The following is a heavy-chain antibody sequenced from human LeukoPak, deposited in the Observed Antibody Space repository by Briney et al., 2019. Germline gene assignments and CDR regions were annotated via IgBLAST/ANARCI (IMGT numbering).Heavy chain of an antibody. CDR3: ARKGYCSSTSCYVAGFDP. J-gene: IGHJ5*02. Sequence: ASVKVSCKASGGTFSSYAISWVRQAPGQGLEWMGGIIPIFGTANYAQKFQGRVTITADESTSTAYMELSSLRSEDTAVYYCARKGYCSSTSCYVAGFDPWGQGTLVIVSS. CDR1: GGTFSSYA. V-gene: IGHV1-69*01. CDR2: IIPIFGTA. D-gene: IGHD2-2*01.